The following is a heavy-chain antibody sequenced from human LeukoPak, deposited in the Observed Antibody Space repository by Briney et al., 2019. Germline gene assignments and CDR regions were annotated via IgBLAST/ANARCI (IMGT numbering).Heavy chain of an antibody. D-gene: IGHD6-13*01. CDR1: GGSISSYY. CDR2: IYYSGST. Sequence: PSETLSLTCTVSGGSISSYYWSWIRQPPGKGLEWIGYIYYSGSTNYNPSLKSRVTISVDTSKNQFSLKLNSVTAADTAVYYCARHLSSSWSNWFDPWGQGTLVTVSS. J-gene: IGHJ5*02. CDR3: ARHLSSSWSNWFDP. V-gene: IGHV4-59*08.